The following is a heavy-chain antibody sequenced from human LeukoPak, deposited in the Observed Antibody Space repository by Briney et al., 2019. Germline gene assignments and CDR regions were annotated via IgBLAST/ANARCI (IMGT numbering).Heavy chain of an antibody. Sequence: GGSLRLSCAASGFTFRSYAMSWVRQAPGKGLEWVSAISGGGGSTYYADSVKGRFTISRDNSKNTLYLQMDSLRAEDTAIYYCPKSPYSRSPQGYWGQGTLVSVSS. J-gene: IGHJ4*02. CDR2: ISGGGGST. CDR3: PKSPYSRSPQGY. D-gene: IGHD6-6*01. CDR1: GFTFRSYA. V-gene: IGHV3-23*01.